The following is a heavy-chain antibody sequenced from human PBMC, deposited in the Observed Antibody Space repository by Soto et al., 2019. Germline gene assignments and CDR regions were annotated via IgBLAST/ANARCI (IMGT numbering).Heavy chain of an antibody. Sequence: PGESLKISCKGSGYSFSTYWIAWVRQMPGKGLEWMGIIYPDDSDIRYSPSFQGQVTISVDKSIRTAYLQWRSLTASDTAIYYCARWRETTMAYDAYDLWGQGTTVTVSS. CDR2: IYPDDSDI. J-gene: IGHJ3*01. CDR1: GYSFSTYW. CDR3: ARWRETTMAYDAYDL. D-gene: IGHD1-1*01. V-gene: IGHV5-51*01.